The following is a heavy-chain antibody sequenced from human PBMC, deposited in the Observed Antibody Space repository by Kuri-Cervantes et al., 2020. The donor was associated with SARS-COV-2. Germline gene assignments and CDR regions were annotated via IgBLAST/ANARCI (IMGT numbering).Heavy chain of an antibody. CDR2: INHSGST. CDR1: GGSFSGYY. J-gene: IGHJ3*02. D-gene: IGHD3-22*01. CDR3: ARELGITMSWDAFDI. Sequence: SQTLSLTCAVYGGSFSGYYWSWIRQPPGKGLEWIGEINHSGSTNYNPSLKSRVTISVDTSKNQFSLKLSSVTAADTAVYYCARELGITMSWDAFDIWGQGTMVTVSS. V-gene: IGHV4-34*01.